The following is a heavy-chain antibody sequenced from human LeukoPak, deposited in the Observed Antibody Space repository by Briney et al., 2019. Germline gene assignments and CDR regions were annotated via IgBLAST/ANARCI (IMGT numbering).Heavy chain of an antibody. J-gene: IGHJ4*02. Sequence: GGSLRLSCAASGFTVSSNYMSWVRQAPGKGLEWVSVIHKNAITSYADTVKGRFTISRDNAKNSLFLQMSNLRDDDTAIYYCARHVGISFWGQGTLVTVSS. D-gene: IGHD7-27*01. CDR1: GFTVSSNY. CDR3: ARHVGISF. V-gene: IGHV3-66*04. CDR2: IHKNAIT.